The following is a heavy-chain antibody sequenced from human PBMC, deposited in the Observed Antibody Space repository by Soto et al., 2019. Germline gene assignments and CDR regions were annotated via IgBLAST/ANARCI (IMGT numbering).Heavy chain of an antibody. CDR2: ISAYNGNT. Sequence: QVQLVQSGAEVKKPGASVKVSCKASGYTFTSYGISWVRQAPGQGLEWMGWISAYNGNTNYAQKLQGRVTMTTDTSTSTADMELRSLRSDDTAVYYCARGGIMITFGTYSEWYYYGMDVWGQGTTVTVSS. J-gene: IGHJ6*02. D-gene: IGHD3-16*01. CDR3: ARGGIMITFGTYSEWYYYGMDV. CDR1: GYTFTSYG. V-gene: IGHV1-18*04.